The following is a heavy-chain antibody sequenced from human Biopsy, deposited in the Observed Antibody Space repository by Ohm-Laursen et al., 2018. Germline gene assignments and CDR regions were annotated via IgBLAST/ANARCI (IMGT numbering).Heavy chain of an antibody. J-gene: IGHJ4*02. CDR1: GLTVYNNY. Sequence: SLRLSCAASGLTVYNNYMTWVRQAPGKGLEWVAFIFYDGSNTYYADSVKGRFTISRDNSRDTLYLQMNSLRVEDTAVYYCARGPSGVATIGRGQGTLVTVSS. D-gene: IGHD5-24*01. CDR2: IFYDGSNT. CDR3: ARGPSGVATIG. V-gene: IGHV3-33*08.